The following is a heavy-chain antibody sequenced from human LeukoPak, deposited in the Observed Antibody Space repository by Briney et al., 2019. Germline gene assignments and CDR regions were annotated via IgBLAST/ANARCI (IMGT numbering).Heavy chain of an antibody. D-gene: IGHD6-6*01. V-gene: IGHV1-69*06. CDR1: GGTFSSYA. J-gene: IGHJ5*02. Sequence: SVKVSCKASGGTFSSYAITWVRQAPGQGLEWMGGIIPIFGTANYAQKFQGRVTITADKSTSTAYMELSNLRSEDTAVYYCARSGAARRSPRDWFDPWGQGTLVTVSS. CDR2: IIPIFGTA. CDR3: ARSGAARRSPRDWFDP.